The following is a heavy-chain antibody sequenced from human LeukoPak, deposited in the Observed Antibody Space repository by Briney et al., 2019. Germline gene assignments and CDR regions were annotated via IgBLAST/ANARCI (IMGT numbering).Heavy chain of an antibody. D-gene: IGHD2-2*01. J-gene: IGHJ5*02. V-gene: IGHV4-31*03. CDR2: IYYSGST. Sequence: SETLSLTCTVSGGSISSGGYYWSWIRQHPGKVLEWIGYIYYSGSTYYNPSLKSRVTISVDTSKNQFSLKLSSVTAADTAVYYCARRPDCSSTSCSWFDPWGQGTLVTVSS. CDR1: GGSISSGGYY. CDR3: ARRPDCSSTSCSWFDP.